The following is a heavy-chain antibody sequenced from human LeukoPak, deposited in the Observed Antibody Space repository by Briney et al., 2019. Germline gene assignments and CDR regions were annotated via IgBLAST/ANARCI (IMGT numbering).Heavy chain of an antibody. V-gene: IGHV4-4*02. CDR2: IFYTGSP. J-gene: IGHJ5*02. CDR3: ARDGASYYDH. Sequence: PSETLSLTCAVSGGSINNYKWWSWIRPSPGKGLEWLGEIFYTGSPNYNPSFKSRITMSVDKSNNQFSLILTSVTVADTAVYYCARDGASYYDHWGQGILVTVTS. D-gene: IGHD3-10*01. CDR1: GGSINNYKW.